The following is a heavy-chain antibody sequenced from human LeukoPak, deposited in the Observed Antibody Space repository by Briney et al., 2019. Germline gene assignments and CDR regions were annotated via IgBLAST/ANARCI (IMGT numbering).Heavy chain of an antibody. V-gene: IGHV1-24*01. CDR2: FDPEDGET. Sequence: GSVKVSCKVSGYTLTELSMHWVRQAPGKGLEWMGGFDPEDGETIYAQKFQGRVTMTEDTSTDTAYMELSSLRSEDTAVYYCATVWYDYVWGSYRYSRLQFDYWGQGTLVTVSS. CDR1: GYTLTELS. J-gene: IGHJ4*02. D-gene: IGHD3-16*02. CDR3: ATVWYDYVWGSYRYSRLQFDY.